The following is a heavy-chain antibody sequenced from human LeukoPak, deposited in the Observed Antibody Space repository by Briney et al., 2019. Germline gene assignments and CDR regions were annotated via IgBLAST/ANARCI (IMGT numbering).Heavy chain of an antibody. D-gene: IGHD3-3*01. V-gene: IGHV4-34*01. CDR1: GGAFSGNY. Sequence: SETLSVTCAVYGGAFSGNYWSWIRQPPGKGLEWIGEMDHSGSTNYNPSLKSRVTISVDTSKNHFSLKLSSVTAADTAVYYCARGQGDAWSGYVLIVWGEGTTVTVSS. CDR3: ARGQGDAWSGYVLIV. CDR2: MDHSGST. J-gene: IGHJ6*04.